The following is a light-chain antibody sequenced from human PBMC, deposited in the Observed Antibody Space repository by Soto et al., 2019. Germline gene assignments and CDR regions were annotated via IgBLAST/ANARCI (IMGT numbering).Light chain of an antibody. CDR3: QQSYSTRPT. V-gene: IGKV1-39*01. CDR1: QSISSY. Sequence: DSHMTESPSSVSASVGNSVTITRRGSQSISSYLYWYQQKPGKAPKMLIYAGSSLQSGVTSRFSGSGSGTDFTLTISSLQPEEFATYYCQQSYSTRPTFGQGTKVDIK. J-gene: IGKJ1*01. CDR2: AGS.